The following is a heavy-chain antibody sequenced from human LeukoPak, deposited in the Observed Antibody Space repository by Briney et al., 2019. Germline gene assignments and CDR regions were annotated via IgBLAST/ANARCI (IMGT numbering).Heavy chain of an antibody. CDR1: GFTFSSYA. CDR3: AREWELEDVVDY. D-gene: IGHD1-26*01. CDR2: FSGSGGST. V-gene: IGHV3-23*01. Sequence: GGSLRLSCAASGFTFSSYAMNWVRQAPGKGLECISGFSGSGGSTYNADSVKGRFTISRDNAKNSLYLQMNSLRAEDTAVYYCAREWELEDVVDYWGQGTLVTVSS. J-gene: IGHJ4*02.